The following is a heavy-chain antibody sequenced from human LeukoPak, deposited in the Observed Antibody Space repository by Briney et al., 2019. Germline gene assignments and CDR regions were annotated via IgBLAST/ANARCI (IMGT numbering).Heavy chain of an antibody. CDR1: SDSINSGGFS. D-gene: IGHD3-16*01. CDR3: ARSATFHFYMDV. Sequence: PSETLSLTCAISSDSINSGGFSWSWIRQSPGKGLEWIGHIYNSGNTYYNPSLKSRVTISLDTSKSQFSLKLSSVTAADTAIYYCARSATFHFYMDVWGKGTTVTVSS. J-gene: IGHJ6*03. CDR2: IYNSGNT. V-gene: IGHV4-30-4*07.